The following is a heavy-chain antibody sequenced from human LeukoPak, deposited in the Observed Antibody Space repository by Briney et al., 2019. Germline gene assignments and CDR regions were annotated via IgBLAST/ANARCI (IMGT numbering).Heavy chain of an antibody. D-gene: IGHD5-18*01. J-gene: IGHJ4*02. CDR3: ARDTRKYSYGLIDY. V-gene: IGHV1-2*02. Sequence: ASVKVSCKSSGYTFTGYYIHWIRQAPGQGLEWMGWINPNSGGTNYAQKFQGRVTMTRDTSISTAYMELSRLRSDDTAVYYCARDTRKYSYGLIDYWGQGTLVTVSS. CDR1: GYTFTGYY. CDR2: INPNSGGT.